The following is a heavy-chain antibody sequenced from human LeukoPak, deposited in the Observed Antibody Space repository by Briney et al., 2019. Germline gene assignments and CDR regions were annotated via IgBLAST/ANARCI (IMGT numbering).Heavy chain of an antibody. CDR2: IYSGGST. CDR1: GFTVSSNY. CDR3: ARAGYYYDSSGYFQDAFDI. Sequence: PGGSLRLSCAASGFTVSSNYMSWVRQAPGKGLEWVSVIYSGGSTYYADSVKGRFTISRDNSKNTLYLQMNSLRAEDTAVYYCARAGYYYDSSGYFQDAFDIWGQGTMVTVSS. D-gene: IGHD3-22*01. J-gene: IGHJ3*02. V-gene: IGHV3-66*01.